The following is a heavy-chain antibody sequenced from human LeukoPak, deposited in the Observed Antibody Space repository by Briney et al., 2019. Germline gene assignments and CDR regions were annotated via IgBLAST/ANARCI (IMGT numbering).Heavy chain of an antibody. CDR3: ARVSSAAGVGGGEDY. CDR1: GYTFTGYY. D-gene: IGHD6-13*01. CDR2: INPNSGGT. V-gene: IGHV1-2*02. J-gene: IGHJ4*02. Sequence: ASVKVSCKASGYTFTGYYMHWVRQAPGQGLEWMGWINPNSGGTNYAQKFQGRVTMTRDTSISTAYMELSRLRSDDTAVYYCARVSSAAGVGGGEDYWGQGTLVTVSS.